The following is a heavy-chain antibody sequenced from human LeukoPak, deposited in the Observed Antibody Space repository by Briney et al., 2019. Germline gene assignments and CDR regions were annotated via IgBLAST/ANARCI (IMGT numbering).Heavy chain of an antibody. Sequence: SGGSLRLSCAASGFSLTSHAMSWVRQAPGEGLQWVSTISDTAGTTFYTDSVQGRFIISRDISNNTLYLQMGGLRADDTAVYYCARGQAYGYGVLDAWGQGTHVTVSS. J-gene: IGHJ5*02. CDR3: ARGQAYGYGVLDA. CDR1: GFSLTSHA. V-gene: IGHV3-23*01. D-gene: IGHD4-17*01. CDR2: ISDTAGTT.